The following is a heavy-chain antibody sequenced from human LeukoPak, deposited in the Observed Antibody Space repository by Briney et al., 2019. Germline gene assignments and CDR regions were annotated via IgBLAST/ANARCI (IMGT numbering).Heavy chain of an antibody. CDR3: AKEGSGVATIETHFDY. CDR1: GFTLSSYA. Sequence: GGSLRLSCAASGFTLSSYAMSWVRQTPGKGLEWVSVISGSDASTYYADSVKGRFTISRDNSKNTLYLQMNSLRAEDTAVYYCAKEGSGVATIETHFDYWGQGTLVTVSS. D-gene: IGHD5-12*01. CDR2: ISGSDAST. J-gene: IGHJ4*02. V-gene: IGHV3-23*01.